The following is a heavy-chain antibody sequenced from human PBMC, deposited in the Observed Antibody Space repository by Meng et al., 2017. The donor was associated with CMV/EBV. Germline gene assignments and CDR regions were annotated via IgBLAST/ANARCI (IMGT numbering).Heavy chain of an antibody. Sequence: SETLSLTCTVSGYASSSGYYWGWIRQHPGKGLEWIGSIYHSGSTYYNPSLKSRVTISVDTSKNQFSLKLSSVTAADTAVYYCASVGGHYDFWSGYAQLGYFDYWGQGTLVTVSS. J-gene: IGHJ4*02. CDR2: IYHSGST. D-gene: IGHD3-3*01. CDR1: GYASSSGYY. CDR3: ASVGGHYDFWSGYAQLGYFDY. V-gene: IGHV4-38-2*02.